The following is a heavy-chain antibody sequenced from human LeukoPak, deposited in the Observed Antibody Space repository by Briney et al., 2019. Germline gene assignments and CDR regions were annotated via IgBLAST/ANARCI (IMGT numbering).Heavy chain of an antibody. CDR1: GGSISSGGFY. CDR3: VKGTPFDY. J-gene: IGHJ4*02. Sequence: SETLSLTCTVSGGSISSGGFYWTWIRQHPGQGLKWIGYVYHTGSTIYTPSLKSRLTMSVDTSKNQFSLKLSSVTAADTAVYYCVKGTPFDYWGQGILVTVPS. V-gene: IGHV4-31*03. CDR2: VYHTGST.